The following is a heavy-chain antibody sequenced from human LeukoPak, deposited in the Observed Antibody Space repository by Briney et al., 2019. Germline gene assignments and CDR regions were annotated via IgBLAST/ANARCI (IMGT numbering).Heavy chain of an antibody. J-gene: IGHJ4*01. CDR3: ATESHRYYEIWSGYSGN. V-gene: IGHV3-11*01. Sequence: GGSLRLSCVASGFNLSDYYMNWIRQVPGKRPEWVSFISNSGYTMYYSDSVKGRFTISRDNAKNSLFLQMNSLRAEDTAVYYCATESHRYYEIWSGYSGNWGQGTLVTVSS. D-gene: IGHD3-3*01. CDR2: ISNSGYTM. CDR1: GFNLSDYY.